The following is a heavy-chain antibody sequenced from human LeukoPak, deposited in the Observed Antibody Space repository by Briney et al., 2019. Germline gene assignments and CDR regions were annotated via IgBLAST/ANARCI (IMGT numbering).Heavy chain of an antibody. CDR1: GFSLSTYG. CDR2: ISSSGSTI. CDR3: AELGITMIGGV. J-gene: IGHJ6*04. V-gene: IGHV3-48*04. D-gene: IGHD3-10*02. Sequence: PGGSLRLSCVGSGFSLSTYGMNWVRQAPGKGLEWVSYISSSGSTIYYADSVKGRFTISRDNAKNSLYLQMNSLRAEDTAVYYCAELGITMIGGVWGKGTTVTISS.